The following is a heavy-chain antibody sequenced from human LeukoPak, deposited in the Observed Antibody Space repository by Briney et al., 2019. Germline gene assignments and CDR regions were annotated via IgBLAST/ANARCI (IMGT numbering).Heavy chain of an antibody. CDR3: AKDFDYGEYL. V-gene: IGHV3-23*01. Sequence: GGSLRLSCAASGFAFSSYAMTWVRQAPGKGLKWFSGINADGVDTNSADSVKGRFTISTDNSKNTLFLQMINLTAADLAIYYCAKDFDYGEYLWGPGTLVTVSS. CDR2: INADGVDT. D-gene: IGHD4-17*01. J-gene: IGHJ4*02. CDR1: GFAFSSYA.